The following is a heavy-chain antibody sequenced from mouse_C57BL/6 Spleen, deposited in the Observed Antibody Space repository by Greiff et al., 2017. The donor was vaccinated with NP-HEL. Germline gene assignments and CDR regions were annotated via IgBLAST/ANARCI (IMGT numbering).Heavy chain of an antibody. Sequence: QVQLKQSGAELVKPGASVKLSCKASGYTFTEYTIHWVKQRSGQGLEWIGWFYPGSGSIKYNEKFKDKATLTADKSSSTVYMELSRLTSEDSAVYFCARHEDWGSSGHYYAMDYWGQGTSVTVSS. D-gene: IGHD3-2*02. V-gene: IGHV1-62-2*01. J-gene: IGHJ4*01. CDR2: FYPGSGSI. CDR1: GYTFTEYT. CDR3: ARHEDWGSSGHYYAMDY.